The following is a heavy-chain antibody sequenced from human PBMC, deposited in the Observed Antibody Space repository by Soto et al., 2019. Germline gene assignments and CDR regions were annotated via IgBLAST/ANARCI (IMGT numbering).Heavy chain of an antibody. D-gene: IGHD3-3*01. CDR3: SRLSGNYDFWSGYFPAPYYFDY. V-gene: IGHV3-23*01. J-gene: IGHJ4*02. Sequence: GGSLRLSCAASGFTFSSYAMSWVRQAPGKGLEWVSAISGSGGSTYYADSVKGRFTISRDNSKNTLYLQMNSLRAEDTAVYYCSRLSGNYDFWSGYFPAPYYFDYWGQGTLVTVSS. CDR1: GFTFSSYA. CDR2: ISGSGGST.